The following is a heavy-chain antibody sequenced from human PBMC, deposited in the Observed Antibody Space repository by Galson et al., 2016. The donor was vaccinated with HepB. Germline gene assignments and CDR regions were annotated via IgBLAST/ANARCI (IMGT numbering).Heavy chain of an antibody. CDR1: GFSISTSGMA. D-gene: IGHD6-25*01. V-gene: IGHV2-5*02. CDR3: AHYRSGWFSVGPDAFDV. CDR2: IYWDDDK. Sequence: PALVKPTQTLTLTCDVSGFSISTSGMAVAWIRQPPGEALEWFALIYWDDDKRYRPSLKNRITMTRDTSKNQVVLTMTDMGPTDTATYYCAHYRSGWFSVGPDAFDVWGRGTRVTVSS. J-gene: IGHJ3*01.